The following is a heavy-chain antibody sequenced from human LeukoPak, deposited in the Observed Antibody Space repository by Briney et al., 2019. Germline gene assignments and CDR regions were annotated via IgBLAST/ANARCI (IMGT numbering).Heavy chain of an antibody. J-gene: IGHJ6*03. CDR2: INPNSGGT. CDR3: ARVSGVVVPAAGGYYYYMDV. CDR1: GYTFTGYY. V-gene: IGHV1-2*02. D-gene: IGHD2-2*01. Sequence: ASVKVSCKASGYTFTGYYMHWVRQAPGQGLEWMGWINPNSGGTNYAQKFQGRVTMTRDTSISTAYMELSRLRSDDTAVYYCARVSGVVVPAAGGYYYYMDVWGKGTTVTVSS.